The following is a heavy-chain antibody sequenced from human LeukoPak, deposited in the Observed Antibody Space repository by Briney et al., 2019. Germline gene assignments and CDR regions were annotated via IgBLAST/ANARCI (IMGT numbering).Heavy chain of an antibody. V-gene: IGHV4-59*08. Sequence: SETLSLTCTVSGGSISSYYWSWIRQPAGKGLEWIGYIYYSGTTLYNPSLKSRVTISVGTSKTQFSLKLTSVTAADTAMYYCARHITVSYDAFDLWGRGTMVTVSS. CDR2: IYYSGTT. CDR1: GGSISSYY. J-gene: IGHJ3*01. CDR3: ARHITVSYDAFDL. D-gene: IGHD6-19*01.